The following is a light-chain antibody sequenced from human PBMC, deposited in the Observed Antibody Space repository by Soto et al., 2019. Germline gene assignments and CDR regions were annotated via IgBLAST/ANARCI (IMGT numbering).Light chain of an antibody. J-gene: IGKJ1*01. V-gene: IGKV1-5*01. CDR1: QGISSW. CDR3: QQYNSYSQT. Sequence: IQMTQSPSTLSASVGDRVTITCRASQGISSWLAWYQQKPGKAPKLLIYDASSLESGVPSRFSGSGSGTEFTLTISSLQPDDFATYYCQQYNSYSQTFGQGTKVDI. CDR2: DAS.